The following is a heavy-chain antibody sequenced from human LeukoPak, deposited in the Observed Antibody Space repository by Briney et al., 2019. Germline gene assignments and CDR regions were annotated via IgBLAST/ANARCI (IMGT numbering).Heavy chain of an antibody. CDR2: ISSSSSYI. J-gene: IGHJ4*02. V-gene: IGHV3-21*01. CDR1: GFTFSSYS. D-gene: IGHD7-27*01. Sequence: GGSLRLSCAASGFTFSSYSMNWVRQAPGKGLEWVSSISSSSSYIYYADSMKGRFTISRDNAKNSLYLQMNSLRAEDTAVYYCARELNWGSLDYWGQGTLVTVSS. CDR3: ARELNWGSLDY.